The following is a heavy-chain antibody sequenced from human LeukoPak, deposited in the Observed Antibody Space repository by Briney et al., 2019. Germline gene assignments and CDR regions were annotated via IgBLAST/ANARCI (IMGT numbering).Heavy chain of an antibody. J-gene: IGHJ3*02. CDR3: TMNDAFDI. V-gene: IGHV3-15*01. CDR2: IKTKADGGPT. CDR1: GFTFSNAW. Sequence: GGSLRLSCAASGFTFSNAWMNWVRQVPGKGLEWVGRIKTKADGGPTDYAAPVKGRFTISRDDSKNMLYLQLNSLKTEDTAVYYCTMNDAFDIWGQGTMVTVSS.